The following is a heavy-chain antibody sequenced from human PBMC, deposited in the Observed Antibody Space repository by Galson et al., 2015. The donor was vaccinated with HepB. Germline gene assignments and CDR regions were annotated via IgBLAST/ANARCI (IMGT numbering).Heavy chain of an antibody. Sequence: ETLSLTCTVSGGSVSSGSYYWSWIRQPPGKRLEWIGYIYYSGSTNYNPSLKSRVTISVDTSKNQFSLKLSSVTAADTAVYYCARGTRTTVVTRFDYWGQGTLVTVSS. CDR3: ARGTRTTVVTRFDY. J-gene: IGHJ4*02. D-gene: IGHD4-23*01. CDR1: GGSVSSGSYY. V-gene: IGHV4-61*01. CDR2: IYYSGST.